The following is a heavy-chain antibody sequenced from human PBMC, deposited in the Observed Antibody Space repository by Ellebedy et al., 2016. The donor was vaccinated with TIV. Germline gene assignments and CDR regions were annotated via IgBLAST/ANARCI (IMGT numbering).Heavy chain of an antibody. CDR1: GFTFSNYN. CDR3: ARDRIVGATSYGY. Sequence: GESLKISCVASGFTFSNYNMNWVRQSPGKGLEWVSSIRSTGSDKYYAESVKSRFTISRDNAQDTLFLQMNSLRAEDTAVYYCARDRIVGATSYGYWGQGALVTVSS. D-gene: IGHD1-26*01. V-gene: IGHV3-21*06. J-gene: IGHJ4*02. CDR2: IRSTGSDK.